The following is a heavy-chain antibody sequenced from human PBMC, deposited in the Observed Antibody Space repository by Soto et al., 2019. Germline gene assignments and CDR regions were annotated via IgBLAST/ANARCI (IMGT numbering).Heavy chain of an antibody. CDR3: ARALGILYSSGWLGDYGMDV. V-gene: IGHV3-66*01. CDR2: IYSGGST. Sequence: EVQLVESGGGLVQPGGSLRLSCAASGFTVSSNYMSWVRQAPGKGLEWVSVIYSGGSTYYADSVKGRFTISRDNSKNTLYLQMNSLRAEDTAVYYCARALGILYSSGWLGDYGMDVWGQGTTVTVSS. D-gene: IGHD6-19*01. J-gene: IGHJ6*02. CDR1: GFTVSSNY.